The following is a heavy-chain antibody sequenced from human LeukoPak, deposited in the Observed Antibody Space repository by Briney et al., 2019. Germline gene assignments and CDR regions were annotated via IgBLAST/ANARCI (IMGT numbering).Heavy chain of an antibody. J-gene: IGHJ4*02. V-gene: IGHV7-4-1*02. Sequence: GASVKVSCKASGYSFISTAVNWVRQAPGQGLEWMGWINTNTGNPTYAQGFIGRFVFSLDTSVSTAYLQISSLRAEDTAIYYCARDAPGIIGYDYWGQGTLVTVSS. CDR2: INTNTGNP. D-gene: IGHD5-18*01. CDR3: ARDAPGIIGYDY. CDR1: GYSFISTA.